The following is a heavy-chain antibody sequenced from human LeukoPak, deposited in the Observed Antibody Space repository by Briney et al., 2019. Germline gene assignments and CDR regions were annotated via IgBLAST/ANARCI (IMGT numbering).Heavy chain of an antibody. Sequence: GGSLRLSCAASGFTFSSYAMSRVRQAPGKGREWVSAISGSGGSTYYAGSVKGRFTISRDKSKNTLYLQMNSLRAEDTAVYYCAKGWERQAFDIWGQGTMVTVSS. CDR3: AKGWERQAFDI. CDR1: GFTFSSYA. J-gene: IGHJ3*02. D-gene: IGHD1-26*01. V-gene: IGHV3-23*01. CDR2: ISGSGGST.